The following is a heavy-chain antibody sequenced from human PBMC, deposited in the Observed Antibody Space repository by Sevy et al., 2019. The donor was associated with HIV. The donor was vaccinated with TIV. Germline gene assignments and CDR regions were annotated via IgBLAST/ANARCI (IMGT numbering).Heavy chain of an antibody. CDR2: ISSCSSYI. D-gene: IGHD2-15*01. CDR3: ARDLGYCSGGSCYGPWFDP. CDR1: GFTFSSYS. V-gene: IGHV3-21*01. Sequence: GGSLRLSCAASGFTFSSYSMNWVRQAPGKGLEWVSSISSCSSYIYYADSVKGRFTISRDNAKNSLYLQMNSLRAEDTAVYYCARDLGYCSGGSCYGPWFDPWGQGTLVTVSS. J-gene: IGHJ5*02.